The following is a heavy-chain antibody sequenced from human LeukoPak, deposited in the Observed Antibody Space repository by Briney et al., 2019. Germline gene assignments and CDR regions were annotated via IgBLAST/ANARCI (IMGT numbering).Heavy chain of an antibody. CDR1: GGTFTSYA. CDR2: IIPIFGTA. CDR3: ARGPTLTYGSGSYYKKYGMDV. V-gene: IGHV1-69*01. D-gene: IGHD3-10*01. J-gene: IGHJ6*02. Sequence: SVKVSCKASGGTFTSYAISWVRQAPGQGLEWMGGIIPIFGTANYAQKFQGRVTITADESTSTAYMELSSLRSEDTAVYYCARGPTLTYGSGSYYKKYGMDVWGQGTTVTVSS.